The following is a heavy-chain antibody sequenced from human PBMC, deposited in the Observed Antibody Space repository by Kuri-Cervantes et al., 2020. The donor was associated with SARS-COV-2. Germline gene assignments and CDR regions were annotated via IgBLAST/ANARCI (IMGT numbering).Heavy chain of an antibody. CDR1: GFTFSSYG. D-gene: IGHD3-22*01. V-gene: IGHV3-30*03. CDR3: ARGSNYYDSSGYYS. Sequence: GGSLRLSCAASGFTFSSYGMHWVRQAPGKGLEWVAVISYDGSNRYYADSVKGRFTISRDNSKNTLYLQMNSLRDEDTAVYYCARGSNYYDSSGYYSWGQGTLVTVSS. CDR2: ISYDGSNR. J-gene: IGHJ4*02.